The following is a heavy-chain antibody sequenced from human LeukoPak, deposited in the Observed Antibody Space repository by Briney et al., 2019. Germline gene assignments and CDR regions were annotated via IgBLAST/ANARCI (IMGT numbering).Heavy chain of an antibody. Sequence: SETLSLTCTVSGGSISSYYWSWIRQPPGKGLEWIGYIYYSGSTNYNPSLKSRVTISLDTSKNQFSLNLSSVTAADTAVYYCATGRITIFGVVTYDAFDIWGQGTMVTVSS. D-gene: IGHD3-3*01. CDR2: IYYSGST. CDR1: GGSISSYY. CDR3: ATGRITIFGVVTYDAFDI. V-gene: IGHV4-59*01. J-gene: IGHJ3*02.